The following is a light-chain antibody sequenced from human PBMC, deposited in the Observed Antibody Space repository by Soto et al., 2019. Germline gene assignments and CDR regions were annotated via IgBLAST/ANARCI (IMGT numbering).Light chain of an antibody. CDR1: SSDVVTYNL. Sequence: SSDVVTYNLVSWYQQHPGKAPTVLIYEGTKRPSGVSNRFSGSKSGNTASLTISGLQTEDEADYYCYSFAGSTTFSYVFGPGTKVTVL. V-gene: IGLV2-23*03. J-gene: IGLJ1*01. CDR3: YSFAGSTTFSYV. CDR2: EGT.